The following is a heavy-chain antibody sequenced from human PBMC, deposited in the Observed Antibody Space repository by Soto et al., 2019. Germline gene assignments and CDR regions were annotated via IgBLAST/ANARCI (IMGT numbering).Heavy chain of an antibody. CDR2: ISYDGSNK. CDR1: GFTFSSYG. J-gene: IGHJ4*02. V-gene: IGHV3-30*18. D-gene: IGHD3-3*01. Sequence: GGSLRLSCAASGFTFSSYGMHWVRQAPGKGLEWVAVISYDGSNKYYADSVKGRFIISRDNSKNTLYLQMNSLRAEDTAVYYCAKGFWSGYYNLDYSGPGTMVTVYS. CDR3: AKGFWSGYYNLDY.